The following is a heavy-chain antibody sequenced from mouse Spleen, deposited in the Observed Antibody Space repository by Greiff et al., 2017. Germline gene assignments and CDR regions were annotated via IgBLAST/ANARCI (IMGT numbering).Heavy chain of an antibody. D-gene: IGHD2-4*01. J-gene: IGHJ2*01. Sequence: EVNVVESGGDLVKPGGSLKLSCAASGFTFSSYGMSWVRQTPDKRLEWVATISSGGSYTYYPDSVKGRFTISRDNAKNTLYLQMSSLKSEDTAMYYCARERLRRYVDYWGQGTTLTVSS. CDR3: ARERLRRYVDY. CDR1: GFTFSSYG. CDR2: ISSGGSYT. V-gene: IGHV5-6*01.